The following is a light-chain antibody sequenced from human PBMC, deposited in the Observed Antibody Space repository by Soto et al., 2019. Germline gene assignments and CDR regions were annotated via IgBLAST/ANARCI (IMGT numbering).Light chain of an antibody. CDR2: DTS. V-gene: IGKV3-15*01. J-gene: IGKJ5*01. CDR3: QQYSNGPPIT. Sequence: VRTHSSGTVSVSLRERATLSCRASQSVSIHLAWYQQKPGQAPRLLIYDTSTRATGIPARFSGSGSGTEFTLTISSLQSEDFAVYYCQQYSNGPPITVGQGTRLEIK. CDR1: QSVSIH.